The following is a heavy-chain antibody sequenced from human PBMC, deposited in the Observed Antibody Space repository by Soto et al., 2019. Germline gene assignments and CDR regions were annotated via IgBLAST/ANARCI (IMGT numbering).Heavy chain of an antibody. CDR3: AKCITVAVADPGGFDY. CDR2: ISGSGGST. Sequence: GGSLRLSCAASGFTFSSYAMSWVRQAPGKGLEWVSAISGSGGSTYYADSVKGRFTISRDNSKNTMYLQMNSLRAEDTAVYYWAKCITVAVADPGGFDYWGQGTLVTVSS. D-gene: IGHD6-19*01. CDR1: GFTFSSYA. V-gene: IGHV3-23*01. J-gene: IGHJ4*02.